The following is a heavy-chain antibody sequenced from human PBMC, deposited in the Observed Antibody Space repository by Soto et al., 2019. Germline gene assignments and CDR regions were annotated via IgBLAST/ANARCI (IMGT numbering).Heavy chain of an antibody. CDR2: INAGNGNT. J-gene: IGHJ4*02. V-gene: IGHV1-3*01. CDR3: ARDSAGSSWLVPSDY. D-gene: IGHD6-13*01. CDR1: GYTFTSYA. Sequence: ASVKVSCKASGYTFTSYAMHWVRQAPGQRLEWMGWINAGNGNTKYSQKFQGRVTITRDTSASTAYMELSSLRSEDTAVYYCARDSAGSSWLVPSDYWGQGTLVTVSS.